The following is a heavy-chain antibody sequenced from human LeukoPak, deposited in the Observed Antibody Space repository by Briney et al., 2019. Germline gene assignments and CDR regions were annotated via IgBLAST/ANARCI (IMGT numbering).Heavy chain of an antibody. CDR2: MNPNSGNT. D-gene: IGHD3-22*01. CDR1: GYTFTSYD. CDR3: AIMGFPYYDSSGYYWDAFDI. Sequence: ASVKVSCKASGYTFTSYDINWVRQATGQGLEWMGWMNPNSGNTGYAQKFQGRVTMTRNTSISTAYMELSGLRSEDTAVYYCAIMGFPYYDSSGYYWDAFDIWGQGTMVTVSS. V-gene: IGHV1-8*01. J-gene: IGHJ3*02.